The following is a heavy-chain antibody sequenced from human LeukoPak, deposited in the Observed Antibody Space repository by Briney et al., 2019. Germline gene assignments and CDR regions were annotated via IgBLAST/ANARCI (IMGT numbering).Heavy chain of an antibody. D-gene: IGHD4-23*01. V-gene: IGHV3-66*02. Sequence: GGSLRLSCAASGFTVSSNYMSWVRQAPGKGLEWVSVIYSGGSTYYADSVKGRFTISRDNFKNTLYLQMNSLRAEDTAVYYCARDPHGGNSLDYWGQGTLVTVSS. CDR1: GFTVSSNY. CDR2: IYSGGST. J-gene: IGHJ4*02. CDR3: ARDPHGGNSLDY.